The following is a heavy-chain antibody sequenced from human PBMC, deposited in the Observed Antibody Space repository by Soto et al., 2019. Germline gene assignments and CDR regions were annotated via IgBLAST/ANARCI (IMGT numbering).Heavy chain of an antibody. CDR3: ARGRRAAAGTFYYYGMDV. Sequence: GGSLRLSCAASGFTFSSYAMHWVRQAPGKGLEWVAVISYDGSNKYYADSVKGRFTISRDNSKNTLYLQMNSPRAEDTAVYCCARGRRAAAGTFYYYGMDVWGQATTVTVAS. J-gene: IGHJ6*02. D-gene: IGHD6-13*01. CDR1: GFTFSSYA. V-gene: IGHV3-30-3*01. CDR2: ISYDGSNK.